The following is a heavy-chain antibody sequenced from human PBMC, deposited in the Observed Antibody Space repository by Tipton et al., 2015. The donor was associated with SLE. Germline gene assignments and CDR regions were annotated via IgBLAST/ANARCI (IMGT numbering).Heavy chain of an antibody. CDR2: IYATGNT. D-gene: IGHD6-19*01. V-gene: IGHV4-59*08. J-gene: IGHJ6*02. CDR1: GGSISGYY. Sequence: TLSLTCTVSGGSISGYYWSWIRQPPGKGLEWIGYIYATGNTDYNPSLKSRVTISVDASKNQLSLKLSSVTAADTAVYYCARHHGSGWLYGLDVWGQGTTVTVSS. CDR3: ARHHGSGWLYGLDV.